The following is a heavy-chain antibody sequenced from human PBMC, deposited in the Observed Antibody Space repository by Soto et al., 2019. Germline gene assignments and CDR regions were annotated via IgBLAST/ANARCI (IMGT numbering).Heavy chain of an antibody. Sequence: QVTLKESGPVLVKPTETLTLTCTVSGFSLRDLRMGVSWIRQPPGKALEWLAHIFSSGGESYTTSLKSRLTISKDTSKSQVVLTMTNMDPVDTATYYCARIPQGTDLPDYWGQGTLVTVSS. V-gene: IGHV2-26*01. CDR2: IFSSGGE. D-gene: IGHD3-10*01. J-gene: IGHJ4*02. CDR3: ARIPQGTDLPDY. CDR1: GFSLRDLRMG.